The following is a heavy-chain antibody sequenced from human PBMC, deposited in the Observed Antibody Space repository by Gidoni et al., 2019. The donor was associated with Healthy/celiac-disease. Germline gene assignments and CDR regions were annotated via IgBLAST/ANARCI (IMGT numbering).Heavy chain of an antibody. CDR1: AFTFSSYS. CDR3: AVVPAEYYYYGMDV. V-gene: IGHV3-21*01. CDR2: ISSSSSYI. J-gene: IGHJ6*02. Sequence: EVQLVESGGGLVKPGGPLRLPCAASAFTFSSYSMTWVRQAPVKGLEWVSSISSSSSYIYYADSVKGRFTICRDNAKNSLYLQMNSLRAEDTAVYYCAVVPAEYYYYGMDVWGQGTTVTVSS. D-gene: IGHD2-21*02.